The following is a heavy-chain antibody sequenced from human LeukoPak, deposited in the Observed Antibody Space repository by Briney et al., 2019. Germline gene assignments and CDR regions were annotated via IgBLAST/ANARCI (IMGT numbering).Heavy chain of an antibody. CDR3: ARDLGRGTRQLGSFDY. J-gene: IGHJ4*02. CDR2: IYYSGST. CDR1: GGSISSSSYY. Sequence: SETLSLTCTVSGGSISSSSYYWGWIRQPPGKGLEWIGSIYYSGSTYYNPSLKSRVTISVDTSKNQFSLKLSSVTAADTAVYYCARDLGRGTRQLGSFDYWGQGTLVTVSS. V-gene: IGHV4-39*07. D-gene: IGHD6-13*01.